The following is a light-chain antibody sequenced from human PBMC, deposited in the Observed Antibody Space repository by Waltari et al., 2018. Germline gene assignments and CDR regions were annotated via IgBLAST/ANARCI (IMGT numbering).Light chain of an antibody. V-gene: IGKV1-12*01. CDR1: EGINSW. J-gene: IGKJ1*01. CDR3: QQANSFPWT. Sequence: DIQMTQSPSSVSASVGDRVTITCRASEGINSWLAWYQQKPGKAPKVLIYAASNLQRGVPSRFSGSGSGTEFTLTITSLQPEDFATYYCQQANSFPWTFGQGTKVEIK. CDR2: AAS.